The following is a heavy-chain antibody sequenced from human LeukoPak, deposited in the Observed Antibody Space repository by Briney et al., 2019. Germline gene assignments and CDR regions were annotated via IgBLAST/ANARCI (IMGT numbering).Heavy chain of an antibody. CDR1: GFTFSNNW. J-gene: IGHJ6*02. CDR2: IKGDGSST. V-gene: IGHV3-74*01. Sequence: PGGSLRLSCAASGFTFSNNWMHWVRQAPGKGLVWVSRIKGDGSSTDYADSVRGRFTISRDNAKNTLLLQMNSLRAEDTAVYYCSRDSLSSCGGDCYSGLDVWGQGTTVTVSS. D-gene: IGHD2-21*02. CDR3: SRDSLSSCGGDCYSGLDV.